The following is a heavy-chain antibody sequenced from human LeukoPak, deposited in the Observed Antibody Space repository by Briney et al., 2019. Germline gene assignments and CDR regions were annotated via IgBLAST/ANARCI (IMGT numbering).Heavy chain of an antibody. CDR1: GDSISSRSYY. CDR2: IFYRGST. Sequence: PSETLSLTCTVSGDSISSRSYYWDWIRQPPGGGLEWMGSIFYRGSTYYNPSLKSRVTISIDTSKNQFSLKLSSVTAADTAVYYCARGRWWFAGRPPHNMDVWGKGTTVTVSS. D-gene: IGHD6-6*01. V-gene: IGHV4-39*07. CDR3: ARGRWWFAGRPPHNMDV. J-gene: IGHJ6*03.